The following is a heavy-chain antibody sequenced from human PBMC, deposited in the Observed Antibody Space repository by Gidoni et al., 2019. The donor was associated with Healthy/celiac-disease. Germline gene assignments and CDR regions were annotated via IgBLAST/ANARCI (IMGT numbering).Heavy chain of an antibody. Sequence: EVQLVESGGGLVKPGGSLRLSFAASVFTFSTAWMNWVRQAPGKGLEWVGRIKSKTDGGTTDYAAPGKGRFTISRDDSKNTLYLKMNSLKTEDTAVYYCTSDVTDIGRKYGMDVWGQGTTVTVSS. J-gene: IGHJ6*02. CDR2: IKSKTDGGTT. CDR1: VFTFSTAW. CDR3: TSDVTDIGRKYGMDV. D-gene: IGHD2-15*01. V-gene: IGHV3-15*07.